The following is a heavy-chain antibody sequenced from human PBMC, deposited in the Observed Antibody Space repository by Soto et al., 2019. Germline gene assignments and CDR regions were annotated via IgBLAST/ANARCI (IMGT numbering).Heavy chain of an antibody. CDR1: GFTFSSYA. V-gene: IGHV3-23*01. CDR3: AKGTTLGVVILIDY. D-gene: IGHD3-3*01. Sequence: GGSLSLSCAASGFTFSSYAMSWVRQAPGKGLEWVSAISGSGGSTYYAHSVKGRFTISRDNSKNTLYLQMNSLRAEDTAVYYCAKGTTLGVVILIDYWGQGTLVTVSS. CDR2: ISGSGGST. J-gene: IGHJ4*02.